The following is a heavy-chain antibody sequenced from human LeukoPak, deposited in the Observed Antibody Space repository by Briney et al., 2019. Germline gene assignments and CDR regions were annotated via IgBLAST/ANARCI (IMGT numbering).Heavy chain of an antibody. V-gene: IGHV3-21*04. J-gene: IGHJ4*02. CDR1: GFTFYSYW. D-gene: IGHD4-23*01. Sequence: GGSLRLSCAASGFTFYSYWMHWVRQAPGKGLEWVSSISSSSSYIYYADSVKGRFTISRDNSKNTLYLQMNSLRAEDTAVYYCVKEGVTTVAPQWGWGQGTLVTVSS. CDR3: VKEGVTTVAPQWG. CDR2: ISSSSSYI.